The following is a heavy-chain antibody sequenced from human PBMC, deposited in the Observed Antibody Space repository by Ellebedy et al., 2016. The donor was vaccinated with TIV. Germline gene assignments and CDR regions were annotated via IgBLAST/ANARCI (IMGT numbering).Heavy chain of an antibody. D-gene: IGHD3-9*01. Sequence: GESLKISCAASGFTFSSYWMHWVRQTPGKGLEWVSRINSDGRTINYADSVRGRFTISSDTAKNTVFLEMNSLRVDDTAVYYCARQFDQPARWGQGTLVTVSS. J-gene: IGHJ4*02. CDR2: INSDGRTI. CDR1: GFTFSSYW. CDR3: ARQFDQPAR. V-gene: IGHV3-74*01.